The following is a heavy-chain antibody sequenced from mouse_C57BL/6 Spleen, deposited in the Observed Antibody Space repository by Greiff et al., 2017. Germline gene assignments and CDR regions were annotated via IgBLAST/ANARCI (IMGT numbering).Heavy chain of an antibody. Sequence: QVQLQQSGAELVKPGASVKISCKASGYAFSSYWMNWVKPRPGKGLAWIGQLYPGDGDTNYNGKFKGKATLTADKSSSTAYMQLSSLTSEDSAVYVCAREGALTTVVEAMDYWGQGTSVTVSS. CDR3: AREGALTTVVEAMDY. V-gene: IGHV1-80*01. CDR2: LYPGDGDT. J-gene: IGHJ4*01. D-gene: IGHD1-1*01. CDR1: GYAFSSYW.